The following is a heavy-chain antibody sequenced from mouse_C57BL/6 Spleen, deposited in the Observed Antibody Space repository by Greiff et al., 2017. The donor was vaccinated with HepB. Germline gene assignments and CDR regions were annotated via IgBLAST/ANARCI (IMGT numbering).Heavy chain of an antibody. CDR2: IYPGDGDT. CDR1: GYAFSSSW. J-gene: IGHJ3*01. Sequence: VKLQQSGPELVKPGASVKISCKASGYAFSSSWMNWVKQRPGKGLEWIGRIYPGDGDTNYNGKFKGKATLTADKSSSTAYMQLSSLTSEDSAVYFCASGDGAAWFAYWGQGTLVTVSA. CDR3: ASGDGAAWFAY. D-gene: IGHD3-3*01. V-gene: IGHV1-82*01.